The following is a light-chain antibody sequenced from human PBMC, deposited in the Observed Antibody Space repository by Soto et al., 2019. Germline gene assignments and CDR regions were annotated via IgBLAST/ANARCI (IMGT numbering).Light chain of an antibody. J-gene: IGKJ1*01. CDR2: DVS. CDR1: QSISSW. V-gene: IGKV1-5*01. Sequence: DIQMTQSPSTLSASVGDRVTITCRASQSISSWLAWYQQKPGKAPKLLIYDVSNLESGVPSRFSGSGSGTEFTLTISSLQPDDVETYYCQQYISFWTFGQGTKVEIK. CDR3: QQYISFWT.